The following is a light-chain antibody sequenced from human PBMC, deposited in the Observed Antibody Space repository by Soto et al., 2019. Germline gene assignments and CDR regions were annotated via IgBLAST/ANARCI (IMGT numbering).Light chain of an antibody. CDR1: SSDVGGYNC. Sequence: QSALTQPPSASGSPGQSVTISCTGTSSDVGGYNCVSWYQQHPGKAPKLMISEVSKRPSGVPDRFSGSKSGNAASLTVSGLQPEDEAAYYCSSFAGNNNLVFGGGTKLTVL. CDR3: SSFAGNNNLV. V-gene: IGLV2-8*01. CDR2: EVS. J-gene: IGLJ2*01.